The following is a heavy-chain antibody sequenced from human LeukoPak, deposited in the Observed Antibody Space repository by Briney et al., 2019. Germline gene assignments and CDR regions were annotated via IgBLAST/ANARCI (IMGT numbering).Heavy chain of an antibody. J-gene: IGHJ4*02. D-gene: IGHD2-21*02. CDR3: ARDRGCGGGCYSTYFDY. CDR1: GGSISSGGYY. CDR2: IYYSGGT. Sequence: PSETLSLTCTVSGGSISSGGYYWSWIRQHPGKGLEWIGYIYYSGGTYYNPSLKSRVTISVDTSKNQFSLKLSSVTAADTAVYYCARDRGCGGGCYSTYFDYWGQGTLVTVSS. V-gene: IGHV4-31*03.